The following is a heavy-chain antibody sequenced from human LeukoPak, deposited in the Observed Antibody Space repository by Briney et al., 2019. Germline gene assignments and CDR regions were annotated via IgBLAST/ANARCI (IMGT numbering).Heavy chain of an antibody. Sequence: PSETLSLTCTVSGGSISNYYWSWIRQAPGMGLEWVGSIYYSGSTNYNPSLKSRVTISVDTSKNQFSLKLSSVTAADTAVYYCARHDAGKWLPYFDYWGRGTLVTVSS. CDR3: ARHDAGKWLPYFDY. J-gene: IGHJ4*02. CDR2: IYYSGST. CDR1: GGSISNYY. V-gene: IGHV4-59*08. D-gene: IGHD6-19*01.